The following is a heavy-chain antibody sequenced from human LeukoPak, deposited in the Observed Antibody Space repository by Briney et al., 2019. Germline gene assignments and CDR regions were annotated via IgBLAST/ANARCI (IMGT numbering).Heavy chain of an antibody. V-gene: IGHV4-39*01. CDR1: GGSISSSSYY. CDR3: ALGWFFDY. Sequence: PSETLSLTCTVSGGSISSSSYYWGWIRQPPGKGLEWIGSIYYSGSTYYNPSLKSRVTISVDTSKNQFSLKLSSVTAADTAVYYCALGWFFDYWGQGTLVTVSS. CDR2: IYYSGST. J-gene: IGHJ4*02. D-gene: IGHD3/OR15-3a*01.